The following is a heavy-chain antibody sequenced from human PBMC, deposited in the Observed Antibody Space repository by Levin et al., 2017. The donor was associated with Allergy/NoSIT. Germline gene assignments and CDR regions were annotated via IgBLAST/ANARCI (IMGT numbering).Heavy chain of an antibody. J-gene: IGHJ4*02. CDR1: GGSFSGYY. V-gene: IGHV4-34*01. Sequence: SQTLSLTCAVYGGSFSGYYWSWIRQPPGKGLEWIGEINHSGSTNYNPSLKSRVTISVDTSKNQFSLKLSSVTAADTAVYYCARGEQWLVPFDYWGQGTLVTVSS. CDR3: ARGEQWLVPFDY. CDR2: INHSGST. D-gene: IGHD6-19*01.